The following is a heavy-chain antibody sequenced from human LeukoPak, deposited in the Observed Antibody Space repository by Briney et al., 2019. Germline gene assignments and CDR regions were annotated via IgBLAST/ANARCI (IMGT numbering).Heavy chain of an antibody. CDR2: IRSKAYGGTT. V-gene: IGHV3-49*03. J-gene: IGHJ4*02. Sequence: GGSLRLSCTASGFTFGDYAMSWFRQAPGKGMEWGGFIRSKAYGGTTEYAASVKGRFTIARDDTKRVGYLQMNSLKTEDTAVYYCTRHSWYDSSYGYWGQGTLVTVSS. D-gene: IGHD6-13*01. CDR3: TRHSWYDSSYGY. CDR1: GFTFGDYA.